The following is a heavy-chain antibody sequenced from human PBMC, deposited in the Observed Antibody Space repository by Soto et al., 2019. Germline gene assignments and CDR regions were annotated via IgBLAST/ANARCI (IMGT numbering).Heavy chain of an antibody. J-gene: IGHJ4*02. D-gene: IGHD1-1*01. CDR1: GYAFTTYG. Sequence: QVHLVQSGAEVKKPGASVKVSCKGSGYAFTTYGITWVRQAPGQGLEWMGWISAHNGNTNYAQKLQGRVTVTRDTSPSTASMELRSLRSDDTAVYCCARGRYGDYWGQGALVTVSS. CDR2: ISAHNGNT. CDR3: ARGRYGDY. V-gene: IGHV1-18*01.